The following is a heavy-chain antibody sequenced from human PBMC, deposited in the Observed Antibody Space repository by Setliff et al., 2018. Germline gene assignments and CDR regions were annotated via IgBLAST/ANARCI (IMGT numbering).Heavy chain of an antibody. CDR1: GGTFSTYG. J-gene: IGHJ6*03. V-gene: IGHV1-69*13. D-gene: IGHD3-22*01. Sequence: GASVKVSCKASGGTFSTYGITWVRQAPGQGLEWVGGIMPIFGTINYAQKFQGRVTITADESTSTVYMELSSLRSDDTVLYYCAREEGYYYDSTDYYYYMDVWGKGTTVTVSS. CDR3: AREEGYYYDSTDYYYYMDV. CDR2: IMPIFGTI.